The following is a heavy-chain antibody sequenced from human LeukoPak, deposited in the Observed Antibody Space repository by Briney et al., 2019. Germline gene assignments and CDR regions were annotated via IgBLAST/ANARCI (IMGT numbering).Heavy chain of an antibody. CDR1: GFTFSSYW. CDR3: ARADTFLLDY. V-gene: IGHV3-21*01. CDR2: ISSSSSYI. D-gene: IGHD2/OR15-2a*01. J-gene: IGHJ4*02. Sequence: GGSLRLSCAASGFTFSSYWMSWVRQAPGKGLEWVSSISSSSSYIYYADSVKGRFTISRDNAKNSLYLQMNSLRAEDTAVYYCARADTFLLDYWGQGTLVTVSS.